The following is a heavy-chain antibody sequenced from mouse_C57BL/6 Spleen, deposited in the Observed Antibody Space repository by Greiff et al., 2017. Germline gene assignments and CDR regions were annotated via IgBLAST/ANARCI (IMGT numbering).Heavy chain of an antibody. J-gene: IGHJ4*01. V-gene: IGHV1-61*01. CDR2: IYPSDSET. Sequence: QVQLQQPGAELVRPGSSVKLSCKASGYTFTSYWMDWVKQRPGQGLEWIGNIYPSDSETHYNQKFKDKATLTVDKSSSTAYMQLSSLTSEDSAVYYCARREGSRAMDYWGQGTSVTVSS. CDR1: GYTFTSYW. D-gene: IGHD3-3*01. CDR3: ARREGSRAMDY.